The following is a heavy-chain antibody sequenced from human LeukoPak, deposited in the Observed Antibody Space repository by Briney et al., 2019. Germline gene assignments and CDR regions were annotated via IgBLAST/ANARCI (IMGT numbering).Heavy chain of an antibody. CDR3: ARRGCSRTSCYDY. D-gene: IGHD2-2*01. V-gene: IGHV4-39*01. CDR1: GGSISSSSYY. Sequence: SETLSLTCTVSGGSISSSSYYWGWIRQPPRKGLEWIGSIYYSGSTYYNPSLKSRVTISVDTSKNQFSLKLSSVTAADTAVYYCARRGCSRTSCYDYWGQGTLVTVSS. CDR2: IYYSGST. J-gene: IGHJ4*02.